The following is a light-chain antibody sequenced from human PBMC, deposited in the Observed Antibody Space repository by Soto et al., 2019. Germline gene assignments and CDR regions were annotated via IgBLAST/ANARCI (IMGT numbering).Light chain of an antibody. Sequence: TQSPSSLSASVGDRVTITCRASQSVNIYLAWYQQKPGQAPRLLIYGASTRATGIPARFSGSGSGTHFTLTISRLEPEDFALYYCQQYGSSPRISFGQGTRLEIK. V-gene: IGKV3-20*01. J-gene: IGKJ5*01. CDR2: GAS. CDR3: QQYGSSPRIS. CDR1: QSVNIY.